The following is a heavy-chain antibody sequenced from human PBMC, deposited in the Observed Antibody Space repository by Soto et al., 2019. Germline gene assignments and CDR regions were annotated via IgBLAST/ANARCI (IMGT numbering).Heavy chain of an antibody. D-gene: IGHD6-19*01. CDR3: ARDSRIAVAGYGMDV. V-gene: IGHV4-59*01. J-gene: IGHJ6*02. Sequence: QVQLQESGPGLVKPSETLSLTCTVSGGSISSYYWSWIRQPPGKGLEWIGYIYYSGSTNYNPSLKSRVTISVDTSKNQFSLKLSSVTAADTAVYYCARDSRIAVAGYGMDVWGQGTTVTVSS. CDR2: IYYSGST. CDR1: GGSISSYY.